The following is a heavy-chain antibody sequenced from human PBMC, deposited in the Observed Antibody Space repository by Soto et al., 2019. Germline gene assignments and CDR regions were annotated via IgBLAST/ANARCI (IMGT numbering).Heavy chain of an antibody. Sequence: EVQLLESGGGLVQPGGSLRLSCAASGFTFSSYAMSWVRQAPGKGLEWVSAISGSGGSTYYADSVKGRFTISRYNSQHTLYLQMNSLRAEDTAVYYCAKGFMGIAAAGVFDYWGQGTLVTVSS. CDR2: ISGSGGST. D-gene: IGHD6-13*01. CDR3: AKGFMGIAAAGVFDY. V-gene: IGHV3-23*01. CDR1: GFTFSSYA. J-gene: IGHJ4*02.